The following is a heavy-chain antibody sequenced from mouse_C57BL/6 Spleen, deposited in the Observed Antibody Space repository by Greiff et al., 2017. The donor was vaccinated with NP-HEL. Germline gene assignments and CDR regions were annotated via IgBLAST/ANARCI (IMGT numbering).Heavy chain of an antibody. CDR1: GFAFSSSW. D-gene: IGHD1-1*01. CDR2: IYPADGDT. J-gene: IGHJ3*01. CDR3: AKGHYYGSSSEFAY. V-gene: IGHV1-80*01. Sequence: QVQLQQSVAELVKPGASVKFSCTASGFAFSSSWMNWVKQRPGQGLEWIGQIYPADGDTNYNGKFKGKATMTADKSSNTAYMQLSSLTSEDSAVYYCAKGHYYGSSSEFAYWGQGTLVTVSA.